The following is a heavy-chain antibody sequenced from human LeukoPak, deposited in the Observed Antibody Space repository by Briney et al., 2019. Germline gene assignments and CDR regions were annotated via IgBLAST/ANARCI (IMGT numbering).Heavy chain of an antibody. CDR2: ISGSGGST. Sequence: GGSLRLSCAASGFTVTTNYMSWVRQAPGKGREWVSAISGSGGSTYYADSVKGRFTISRDNSKNTLYLQMNSLRAEDTAVYYCAKDVIGGYIVWGQGTLVTVSS. V-gene: IGHV3-23*01. J-gene: IGHJ4*02. CDR3: AKDVIGGYIV. D-gene: IGHD5-18*01. CDR1: GFTVTTNY.